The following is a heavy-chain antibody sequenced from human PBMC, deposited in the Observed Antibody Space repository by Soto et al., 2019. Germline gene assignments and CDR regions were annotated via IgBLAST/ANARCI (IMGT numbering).Heavy chain of an antibody. CDR2: IYYSGST. CDR3: ARHPTVTEYYFDY. D-gene: IGHD4-17*01. V-gene: IGHV4-59*08. Sequence: ETLSLTCTVSGGSISSYYRSWIRQPPGKGLERIGYIYYSGSTNYNPSLKSRVTISVDTSKNQFSLKLSSVTAADTAVYYCARHPTVTEYYFDYWGQGTLVTVS. CDR1: GGSISSYY. J-gene: IGHJ4*02.